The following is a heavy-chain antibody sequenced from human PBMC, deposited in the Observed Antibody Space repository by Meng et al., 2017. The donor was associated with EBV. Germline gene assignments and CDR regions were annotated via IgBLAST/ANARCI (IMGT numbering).Heavy chain of an antibody. J-gene: IGHJ4*02. CDR2: IYDGGTT. V-gene: IGHV4-61*01. D-gene: IGHD2-2*01. CDR1: GASVSGGTFH. Sequence: QGHLQESGPGLVKPSETLSLTCTVSGASVSGGTFHWSWIRQSPGKELQWIGYIYDGGTTIYNPSLKSRVTIFLDTSRNQFSLGLRSVTTADTAVYYCAKSSSSTPGVVDSWGQGTLVTVSS. CDR3: AKSSSSTPGVVDS.